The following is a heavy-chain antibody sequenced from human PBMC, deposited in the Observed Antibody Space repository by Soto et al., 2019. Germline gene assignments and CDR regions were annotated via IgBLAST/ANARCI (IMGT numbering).Heavy chain of an antibody. CDR1: GASLTRGVYY. D-gene: IGHD1-1*01. CDR2: IYYRGTT. J-gene: IGHJ4*02. V-gene: IGHV4-61*08. CDR3: ARANCVRCPFDL. Sequence: QVQLQESGPRLAKPSESLSLTCSVSGASLTRGVYYWSWVRQPPGRQLEWIGSIYYRGTTNYNPTLTGRVTISEDTTTNQGSVTVNSVTAADTAVYFCARANCVRCPFDLWGQGTLVTVSS.